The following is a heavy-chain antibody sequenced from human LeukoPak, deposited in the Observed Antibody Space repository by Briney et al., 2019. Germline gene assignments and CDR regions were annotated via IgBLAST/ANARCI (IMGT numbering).Heavy chain of an antibody. D-gene: IGHD3-22*01. V-gene: IGHV4-30-2*05. CDR1: GGSISSGGYS. Sequence: SQTLSLTCAVSGGSISSGGYSWSWIRQPPGKGLEWIGYIYHSGSTYYNPSLKSRVTISVDTSKNQFSLKLSSVTAADTAVYYCARAVYYYDSSGLLWNAFDIWGQGTMVTVSS. CDR3: ARAVYYYDSSGLLWNAFDI. J-gene: IGHJ3*02. CDR2: IYHSGST.